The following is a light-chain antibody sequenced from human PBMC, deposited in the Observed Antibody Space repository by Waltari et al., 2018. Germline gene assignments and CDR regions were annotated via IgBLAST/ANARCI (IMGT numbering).Light chain of an antibody. V-gene: IGLV3-25*03. J-gene: IGLJ2*01. Sequence: SYELTQPPSVSVSPGQTARITCSGDALPKQHGFWEQQKPGQAPVLVIHRDTERPSGLPERFSGSNSGTTGTLTITAVQAEDEADYYCQSADSSGTYVIFGGGTKLSVL. CDR2: RDT. CDR3: QSADSSGTYVI. CDR1: ALPKQH.